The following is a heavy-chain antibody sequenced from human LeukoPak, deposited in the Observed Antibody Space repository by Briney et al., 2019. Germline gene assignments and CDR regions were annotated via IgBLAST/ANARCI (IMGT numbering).Heavy chain of an antibody. CDR3: ARSGVATCHY. J-gene: IGHJ4*02. D-gene: IGHD2-15*01. V-gene: IGHV3-23*01. CDR1: GFTFTNYA. Sequence: HSGGSLRLSCQAPGFTFTNYAMTWFRKAPGRGLEWVSSINPDGGSFFADSVKGRFTISRDDSRSVVYLQMNSLSAEDTALYYCARSGVATCHYWGQGILVTVSS. CDR2: INPDGGS.